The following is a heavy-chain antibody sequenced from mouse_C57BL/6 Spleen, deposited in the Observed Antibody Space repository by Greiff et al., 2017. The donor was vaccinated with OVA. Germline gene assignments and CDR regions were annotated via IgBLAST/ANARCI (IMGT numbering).Heavy chain of an antibody. Sequence: VQLQQPGAELVKPGASVTMSCKASGYTFTSYWITWVKQRPGQGLVWIGDIYPGSGSTNYNEKFKSKATLTVDTSSSTAYMQLSSLTSEDSAVDYCARGASVVAKYFDVWGTGTTVTVSS. CDR1: GYTFTSYW. V-gene: IGHV1-55*01. CDR3: ARGASVVAKYFDV. D-gene: IGHD1-1*01. J-gene: IGHJ1*03. CDR2: IYPGSGST.